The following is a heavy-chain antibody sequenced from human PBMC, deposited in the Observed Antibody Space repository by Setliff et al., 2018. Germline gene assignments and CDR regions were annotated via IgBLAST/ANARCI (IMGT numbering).Heavy chain of an antibody. V-gene: IGHV1-8*03. Sequence: ASVKVSCKASGYTFTSYDINWARQATGQGLEWMGWMNPNSGNTGYAQKFQGRVTITRNTSISTAYMELSSLRSEDTAVYYCARGRRGNYDFWSGYSNWFDPWGQGTLVT. J-gene: IGHJ5*02. CDR2: MNPNSGNT. CDR1: GYTFTSYD. D-gene: IGHD3-3*01. CDR3: ARGRRGNYDFWSGYSNWFDP.